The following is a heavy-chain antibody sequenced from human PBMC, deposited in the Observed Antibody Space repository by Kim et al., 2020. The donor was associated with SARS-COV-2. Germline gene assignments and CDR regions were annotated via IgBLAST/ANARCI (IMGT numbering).Heavy chain of an antibody. CDR2: SGST. V-gene: IGHV4-39*07. J-gene: IGHJ4*02. Sequence: SGSTYYNPSLKSRVTISVDTSKNEFSLKLNSVTAADTAVYYCATPHHPNYWGQGTLVTVSS. CDR3: ATPHHPNY.